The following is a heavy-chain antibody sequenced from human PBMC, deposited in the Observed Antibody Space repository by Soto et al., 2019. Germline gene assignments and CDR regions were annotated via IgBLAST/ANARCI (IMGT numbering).Heavy chain of an antibody. Sequence: QVQLVQSGAEVKKPGASVKASCKASGYTFTSYYIHWVRQAPGQGLEWMGIFNPTGDTASYAQKLQGRVTMTRDTSTGTPYMELGSLRSEDTAVYYCARGGRIVDTGIGYYYYHAMDVWGQGTTVTVS. CDR3: ARGGRIVDTGIGYYYYHAMDV. CDR1: GYTFTSYY. J-gene: IGHJ6*02. CDR2: FNPTGDTA. D-gene: IGHD5-18*01. V-gene: IGHV1-46*01.